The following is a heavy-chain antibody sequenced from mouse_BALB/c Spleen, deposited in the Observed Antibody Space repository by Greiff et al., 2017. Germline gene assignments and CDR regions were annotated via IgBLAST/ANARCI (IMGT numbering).Heavy chain of an antibody. J-gene: IGHJ4*01. Sequence: QVQLQQSGPELVKPGASVKMSCKASGYTFTSYYIHWVKQRPGQGLEWIGWIYPGDGSTKYNEKFKGKTTLTADKSSSTAYMLLSSLTSEDSAIYFCARGHRYDVPHYYAMDYWGQGTSVTVSS. CDR1: GYTFTSYY. D-gene: IGHD2-14*01. CDR3: ARGHRYDVPHYYAMDY. CDR2: IYPGDGST. V-gene: IGHV1S56*01.